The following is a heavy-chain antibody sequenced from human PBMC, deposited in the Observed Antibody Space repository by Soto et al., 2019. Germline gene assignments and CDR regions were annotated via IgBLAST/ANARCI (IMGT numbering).Heavy chain of an antibody. J-gene: IGHJ4*02. D-gene: IGHD3-16*01. CDR1: GFTFSSYS. CDR2: ISSSSSII. Sequence: GGSLRLSCAASGFTFSSYSMNWVRQAPGKGLEWVSYISSSSSIIYYADSVKGRFTISRDNAKNSLYLQMNSLRAEDTAVYYCARDSSEVDYTNSGGRDYWGQGTLVTVSS. V-gene: IGHV3-48*01. CDR3: ARDSSEVDYTNSGGRDY.